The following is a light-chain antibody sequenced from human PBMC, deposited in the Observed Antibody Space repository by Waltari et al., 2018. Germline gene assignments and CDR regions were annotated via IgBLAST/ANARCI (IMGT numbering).Light chain of an antibody. J-gene: IGLJ2*01. Sequence: QSALTQPPSASGSPGQSVTISCSGRSSDVGGYNNVSWHQQHPGKAPRLMIYEVNKRPSGVPDRFSGSKSGTTASLTVSGLQVEDEADYYCSSYGGTNILVFGGGTKLTV. CDR2: EVN. CDR1: SSDVGGYNN. V-gene: IGLV2-8*01. CDR3: SSYGGTNILV.